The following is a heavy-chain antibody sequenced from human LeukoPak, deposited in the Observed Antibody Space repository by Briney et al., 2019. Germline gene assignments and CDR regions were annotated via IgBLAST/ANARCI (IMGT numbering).Heavy chain of an antibody. V-gene: IGHV3-23*01. CDR1: GFTFSSYA. Sequence: GGSLRLSCAASGFTFSSYAMSWVRQAPGKGLEWVSAISGSGVTTYYADSVKGRFTISRDNSKTTLYLQMNSLRAEDTAVYYCAKRVGSGWPFDIWGQGTMVTVSS. D-gene: IGHD6-19*01. J-gene: IGHJ3*02. CDR3: AKRVGSGWPFDI. CDR2: ISGSGVTT.